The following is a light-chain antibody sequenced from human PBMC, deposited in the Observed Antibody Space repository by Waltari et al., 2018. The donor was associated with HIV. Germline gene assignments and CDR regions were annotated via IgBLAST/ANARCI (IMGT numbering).Light chain of an antibody. J-gene: IGLJ2*01. CDR1: RGHSHYA. V-gene: IGLV4-69*01. CDR2: LNSDGSY. Sequence: QLVLTQSPSASAPLRASVKLTSTLSRGHSHYAIQWHQHQPEKGPRYLMRLNSDGSYLKGDGIPDRFSGSSSGAERYLIISSLQSEDEADYYCQTWTTGIVLFGGGTKLTVL. CDR3: QTWTTGIVL.